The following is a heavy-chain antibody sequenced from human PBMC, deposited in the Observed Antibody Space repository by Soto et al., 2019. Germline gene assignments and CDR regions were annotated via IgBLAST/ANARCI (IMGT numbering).Heavy chain of an antibody. Sequence: EVQLVESGGGLVKPGGSLRLSCAASGFTFSSYSMNWVRQAPGKGLEWVSSISSSSSYIYYADSVKGRFTISRDNAKNSLYLQMNGLRAEDTAVYYCARSNRRGPYYYGMDVWGQGTTVTVSS. CDR2: ISSSSSYI. V-gene: IGHV3-21*01. D-gene: IGHD2-15*01. CDR3: ARSNRRGPYYYGMDV. J-gene: IGHJ6*02. CDR1: GFTFSSYS.